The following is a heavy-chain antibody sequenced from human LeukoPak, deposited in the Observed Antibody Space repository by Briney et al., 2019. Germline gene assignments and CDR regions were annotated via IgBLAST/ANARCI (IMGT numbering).Heavy chain of an antibody. CDR2: IIPIFGTA. Sequence: SVKVSCKACGGTFSSYAISWVRQAPGQGLEWMGGIIPIFGTANYAQKFQGRVTITADESTSTAYMELSSLRSEDTAVYYCARPIVATIGGAAYGMDVWGQGTTVTVSS. V-gene: IGHV1-69*01. D-gene: IGHD5-12*01. CDR1: GGTFSSYA. J-gene: IGHJ6*02. CDR3: ARPIVATIGGAAYGMDV.